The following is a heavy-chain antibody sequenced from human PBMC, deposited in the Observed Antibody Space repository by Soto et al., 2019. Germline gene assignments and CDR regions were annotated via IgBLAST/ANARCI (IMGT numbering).Heavy chain of an antibody. Sequence: PSETLSLTCTVSGGSISSYYWSWIRQPPGKGLEWIGYIYYSGSTNYNPSLKSRVTISVDTSKNQFSLKLSSVTAADTAVYYCARGDEPDIAVAGLMFDYWGQGTLVTVSS. V-gene: IGHV4-59*01. CDR3: ARGDEPDIAVAGLMFDY. D-gene: IGHD6-19*01. J-gene: IGHJ4*02. CDR1: GGSISSYY. CDR2: IYYSGST.